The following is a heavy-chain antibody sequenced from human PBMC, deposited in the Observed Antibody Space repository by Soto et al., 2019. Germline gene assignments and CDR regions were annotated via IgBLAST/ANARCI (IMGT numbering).Heavy chain of an antibody. CDR3: ARVEYSGSYYGRYYYYGMDV. Sequence: ASVKVSCKASGCTFTSYGISWVRQAPGQGLEWMGWISAYNGNTNYAQKLQGRVTMTTDTSTSTAYMELRSLRSDDTAVYYCARVEYSGSYYGRYYYYGMDVWGQGTTVTVSS. J-gene: IGHJ6*02. V-gene: IGHV1-18*01. CDR1: GCTFTSYG. CDR2: ISAYNGNT. D-gene: IGHD1-26*01.